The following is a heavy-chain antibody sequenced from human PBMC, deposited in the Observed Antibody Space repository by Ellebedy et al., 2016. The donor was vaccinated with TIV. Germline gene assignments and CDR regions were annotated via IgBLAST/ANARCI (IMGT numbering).Heavy chain of an antibody. J-gene: IGHJ4*02. CDR3: ARTNSYGYSKPIDS. CDR2: INPNSGGT. Sequence: ASVKVSCXASGYTFTGYYMHWVRQAPGQGLEWMGWINPNSGGTNYAQKFQGRVTITADESTSTAYMELSSLTSEDTAVYYCARTNSYGYSKPIDSWGQGTLVTVSS. D-gene: IGHD5-18*01. V-gene: IGHV1-2*02. CDR1: GYTFTGYY.